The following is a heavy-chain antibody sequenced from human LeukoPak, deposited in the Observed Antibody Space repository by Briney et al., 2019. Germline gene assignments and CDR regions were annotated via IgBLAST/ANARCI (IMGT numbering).Heavy chain of an antibody. V-gene: IGHV3-15*05. CDR1: GFTFSNAW. CDR2: INSKTDGGTT. Sequence: SGGSLRLSCAASGFTFSNAWMSWVGQAPGKGLKWVGSINSKTDGGTTDYAAPVKGRFTISRDDSKNTLYLQMNSLKTEDTAVYYCTTEGVLLWFGELLGGYFDYWGQGTLVTVSS. CDR3: TTEGVLLWFGELLGGYFDY. J-gene: IGHJ4*02. D-gene: IGHD3-10*01.